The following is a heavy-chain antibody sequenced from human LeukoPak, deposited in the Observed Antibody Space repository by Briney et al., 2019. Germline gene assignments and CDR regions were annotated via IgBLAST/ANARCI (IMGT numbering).Heavy chain of an antibody. CDR3: GRHQTMYYGMDV. Sequence: SETLSLTCTVSGGPINNYYWYWIRQPPGKGLEWIGYVHYSGSTYYNPSLKSRVTISVDTSKNQFSLKLSSVTAADTAVYYCGRHQTMYYGMDVWGQGTTVTVSS. CDR1: GGPINNYY. D-gene: IGHD4/OR15-4a*01. J-gene: IGHJ6*02. V-gene: IGHV4-59*08. CDR2: VHYSGST.